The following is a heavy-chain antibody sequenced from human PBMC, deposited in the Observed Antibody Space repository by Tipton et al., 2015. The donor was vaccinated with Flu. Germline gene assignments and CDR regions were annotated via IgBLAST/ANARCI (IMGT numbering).Heavy chain of an antibody. D-gene: IGHD3/OR15-3a*01. Sequence: QLVQSGAEVKKPGESLKISCKGSGYSFASYWIGWVRQVPGKSLEWMGIIFPADSDTTYSPSFQGQVTISVDKSISTAYLQWSSLKASDTAMYYCARNMIFGVVESGVDHFDYWGQGTLVTVSS. CDR1: GYSFASYW. CDR3: ARNMIFGVVESGVDHFDY. V-gene: IGHV5-51*01. J-gene: IGHJ4*02. CDR2: IFPADSDT.